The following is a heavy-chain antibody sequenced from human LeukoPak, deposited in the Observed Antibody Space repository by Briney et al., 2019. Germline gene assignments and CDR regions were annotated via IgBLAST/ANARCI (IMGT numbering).Heavy chain of an antibody. J-gene: IGHJ4*02. CDR2: ISAYNGNT. CDR3: ARVAPPDDYGDYVYYFDY. V-gene: IGHV1-18*01. D-gene: IGHD4-17*01. CDR1: GYTFTSYG. Sequence: ASVKVSCKASGYTFTSYGISWVRQAPGQGLEWMGWISAYNGNTNYAQKLQGRVTMTTDTSTSTAYMEPRSLRSDDTAVYYCARVAPPDDYGDYVYYFDYWGQGTLVTVSS.